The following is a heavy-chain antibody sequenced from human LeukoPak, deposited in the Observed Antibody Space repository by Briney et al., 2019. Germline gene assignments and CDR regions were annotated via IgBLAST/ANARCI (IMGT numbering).Heavy chain of an antibody. J-gene: IGHJ6*04. D-gene: IGHD3-10*02. V-gene: IGHV3-48*04. CDR2: ISSSGSTI. CDR1: GFTFSTYS. Sequence: GGSLRLSCAASGFTFSTYSVNWVRQAPGKGLEWVSYISSSGSTIYYADSVKGRFTISRDNAKNSLYLQMNSLRAEDTAVYYCAELGITMIGGVWGKGTTVTISS. CDR3: AELGITMIGGV.